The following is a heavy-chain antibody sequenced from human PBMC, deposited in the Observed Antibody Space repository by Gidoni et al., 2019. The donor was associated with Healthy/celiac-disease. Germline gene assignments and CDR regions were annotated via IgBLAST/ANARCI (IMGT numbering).Heavy chain of an antibody. Sequence: QVQLVESGGGVVQPGRSLRLSCAASGFTFSSYGMHWVRQAPGKGLEWVAVISYDGSNKYYADSVKGRFTISRDNSKNTLYLQMNSLRAEDTAVYYCAKGGADYGDHGGYYWGQGTLVTVSS. D-gene: IGHD4-17*01. CDR1: GFTFSSYG. V-gene: IGHV3-30*18. J-gene: IGHJ4*02. CDR2: ISYDGSNK. CDR3: AKGGADYGDHGGYY.